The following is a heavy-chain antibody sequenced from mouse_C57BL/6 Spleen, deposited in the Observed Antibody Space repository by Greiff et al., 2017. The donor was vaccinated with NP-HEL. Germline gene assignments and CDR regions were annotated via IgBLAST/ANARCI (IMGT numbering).Heavy chain of an antibody. J-gene: IGHJ2*01. V-gene: IGHV5-17*01. CDR1: GFTFSDYG. Sequence: EVKLVESGGGLVKPGGSLKLSCAASGFTFSDYGMHWVRQAPEKGLEWVAYISSGSSTIYYADTVKGRFTISRDNAKNTLFLQMTRLRSEDTAMYYCARRTGTFLPDYWGQGTTLTVSS. D-gene: IGHD4-1*01. CDR2: ISSGSSTI. CDR3: ARRTGTFLPDY.